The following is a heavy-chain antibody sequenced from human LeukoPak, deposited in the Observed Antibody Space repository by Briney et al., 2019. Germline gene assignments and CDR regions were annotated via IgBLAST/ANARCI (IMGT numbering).Heavy chain of an antibody. Sequence: ASVKVSCKASGYTFTNYDVTWVRQAPGQGLEWMGWINPYNGNTDYAQNLQGRVTVTTDTSTTTAYMELRSLRSDDTAVYYCARRGYNSGWHYFDYWGQGTLVTVSS. J-gene: IGHJ4*02. D-gene: IGHD6-19*01. V-gene: IGHV1-18*01. CDR3: ARRGYNSGWHYFDY. CDR1: GYTFTNYD. CDR2: INPYNGNT.